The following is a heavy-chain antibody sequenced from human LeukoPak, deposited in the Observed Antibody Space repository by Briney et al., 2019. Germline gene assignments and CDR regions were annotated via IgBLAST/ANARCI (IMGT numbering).Heavy chain of an antibody. J-gene: IGHJ5*02. D-gene: IGHD3-3*01. CDR2: ISAYDGNT. CDR1: GYTFTSYG. V-gene: IGHV1-18*01. Sequence: ASVKVSCKASGYTFTSYGISWVRQAPGQGLEWMGWISAYDGNTNYAQKLQGRVTMTTDTSTSTAYMELRSLRSDDTAVYYCARDNTDYDFWSGYWKNNWFDPWGQGTLVTVSS. CDR3: ARDNTDYDFWSGYWKNNWFDP.